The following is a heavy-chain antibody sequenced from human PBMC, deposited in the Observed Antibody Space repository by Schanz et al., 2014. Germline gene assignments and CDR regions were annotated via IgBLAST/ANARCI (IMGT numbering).Heavy chain of an antibody. CDR2: ISDSGDTA. J-gene: IGHJ4*02. CDR1: GFTFTNYA. V-gene: IGHV3-23*01. CDR3: AKSLESCPGGRCSRGYFDY. D-gene: IGHD2-8*02. Sequence: DVQLLESGGGLVQPGGSLRLSCAASGFTFTNYAMSWVRQAPGKGLEWVSLISDSGDTAYYVDSVKGRFTISRDNFKGALYLQMSSLRAEDTAVYYCAKSLESCPGGRCSRGYFDYWGQGTLVTVSS.